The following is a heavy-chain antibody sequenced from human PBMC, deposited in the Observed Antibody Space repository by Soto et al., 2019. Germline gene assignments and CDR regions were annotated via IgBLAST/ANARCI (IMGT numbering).Heavy chain of an antibody. CDR2: TYYRSKWYN. J-gene: IGHJ5*02. Sequence: SQTLSLTFAISGDSVSINSAPWNWIRPSPSRGLEWLGRTYYRSKWYNDYAVSVKSRITINPDTSKNQFSLQLHSVTPEDTAAYYCARAQTDGDRAMDLNWFDPWGQGTLVTVSS. CDR1: GDSVSINSAP. V-gene: IGHV6-1*01. D-gene: IGHD5-18*01. CDR3: ARAQTDGDRAMDLNWFDP.